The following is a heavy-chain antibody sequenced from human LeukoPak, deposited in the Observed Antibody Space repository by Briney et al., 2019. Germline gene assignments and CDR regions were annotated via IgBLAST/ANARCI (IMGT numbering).Heavy chain of an antibody. CDR1: GGSFSGYY. V-gene: IGHV4-34*01. J-gene: IGHJ6*03. Sequence: SETLSLTCAVYGGSFSGYYWSWIRQPPGKGLEWIGEINHSGSTNYNPSLKSRVTISVDTSKNQFSLKLSSVTAADMAVYYCARRPARPYYYYYYMDVWGKGTTVTVSS. CDR3: ARRPARPYYYYYYMDV. CDR2: INHSGST. D-gene: IGHD6-25*01.